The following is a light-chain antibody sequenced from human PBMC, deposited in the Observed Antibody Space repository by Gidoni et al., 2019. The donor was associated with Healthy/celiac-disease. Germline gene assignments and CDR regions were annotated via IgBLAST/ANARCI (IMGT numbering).Light chain of an antibody. CDR3: SSYTSSSTRV. Sequence: QSALTQPASGSGAPGQSITIPCTGTSTDTGGYNYVPWYQRHPGKAPKLMIYDVSQRPSGVSKRFSGSQSGNTASLTISGLQAEDEADYYCSSYTSSSTRVFGGGTKLTVL. V-gene: IGLV2-14*03. CDR1: STDTGGYNY. J-gene: IGLJ2*01. CDR2: DVS.